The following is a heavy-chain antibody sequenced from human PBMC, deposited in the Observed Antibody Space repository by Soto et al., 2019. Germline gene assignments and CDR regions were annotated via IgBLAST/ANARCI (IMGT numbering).Heavy chain of an antibody. CDR3: AKEKTVTDSGYDAFDV. Sequence: WGSLRLSCVASGFSYISFENDVGCHSHLKWLEWIAYMSSGGGTIYYADSVKGRFTISRDNARDSLYLEMNSLRVEDTAIYYWAKEKTVTDSGYDAFDVCGQGTMVTVSS. D-gene: IGHD5-12*01. V-gene: IGHV3-48*03. CDR2: MSSGGGTI. J-gene: IGHJ3*01. CDR1: GFSYISFE.